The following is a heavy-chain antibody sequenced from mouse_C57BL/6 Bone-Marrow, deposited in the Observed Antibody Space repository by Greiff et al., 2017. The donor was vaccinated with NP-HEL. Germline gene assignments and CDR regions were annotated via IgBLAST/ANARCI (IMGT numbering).Heavy chain of an antibody. CDR1: GFTFSSYG. D-gene: IGHD2-12*01. Sequence: EVKLMESGGDLLKPGGSLKLSCAASGFTFSSYGMSWVRPTPDKRLEWAATISSGGSYTYYPDSVKGRFTISRDNAKNTLYLQMSSLKAEDTAMYYCARYDYSPYFDYWGQGTTLTVSS. CDR2: ISSGGSYT. V-gene: IGHV5-6*01. J-gene: IGHJ2*01. CDR3: ARYDYSPYFDY.